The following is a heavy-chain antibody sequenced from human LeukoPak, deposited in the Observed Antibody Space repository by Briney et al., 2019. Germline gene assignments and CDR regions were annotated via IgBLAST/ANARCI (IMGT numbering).Heavy chain of an antibody. D-gene: IGHD3-10*01. CDR1: GGTFSSYA. CDR2: INPSGGST. V-gene: IGHV1-46*01. CDR3: AKGPRITLVRGGQWYYYMDV. Sequence: ASVKVSCKASGGTFSSYAISWVRQAPGQGLEWMGIINPSGGSTNYAQKFQGRVTMTRDTSTSTVYMELSSLRSEDTAVYYCAKGPRITLVRGGQWYYYMDVWGKGTTVTISS. J-gene: IGHJ6*03.